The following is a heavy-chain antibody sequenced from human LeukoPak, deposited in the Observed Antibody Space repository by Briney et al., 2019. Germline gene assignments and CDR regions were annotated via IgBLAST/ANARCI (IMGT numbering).Heavy chain of an antibody. D-gene: IGHD6-13*01. CDR3: AKDQQVGAAAYYFDS. CDR1: GFTFSRYG. CDR2: IANDGKDK. Sequence: SGGSLRLSCAASGFTFSRYGLHWVRQAPGKGLEWVAVIANDGKDKKYADSVKGRLTISRDNSKSTLYLQMNSLRAEDTAVYYCAKDQQVGAAAYYFDSWGQGTLDTVSS. J-gene: IGHJ4*02. V-gene: IGHV3-30*18.